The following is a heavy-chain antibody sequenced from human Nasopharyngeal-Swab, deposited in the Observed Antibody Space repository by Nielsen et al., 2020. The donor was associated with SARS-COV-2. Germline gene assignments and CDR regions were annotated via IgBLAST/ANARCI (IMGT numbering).Heavy chain of an antibody. CDR3: AKWGSSSRHFDY. CDR1: GFTFDDYA. V-gene: IGHV3-9*01. CDR2: ISWNSGSI. Sequence: SLKISCAASGFTFDDYAMHWVRQAPGKGLEWASGISWNSGSIGYADSVKGRFTISRDNAKNSLYLQMNSLRAEDTALYYCAKWGSSSRHFDYWGQGTLVTVSS. J-gene: IGHJ4*02. D-gene: IGHD6-6*01.